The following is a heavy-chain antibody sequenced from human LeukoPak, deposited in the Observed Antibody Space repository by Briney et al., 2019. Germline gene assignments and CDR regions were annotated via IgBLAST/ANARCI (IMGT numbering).Heavy chain of an antibody. J-gene: IGHJ4*02. CDR1: GGSISSSSYY. CDR3: ARDQYYYDSSGYYRFDY. Sequence: SETLSLTCTVSGGSISSSSYYWGWIRQPPGKGLEWIGSIYYSGSTYYNPSLKSRVTISVDTSKNQFSLKLSSVTAADTAVYYCARDQYYYDSSGYYRFDYWGQGTLVTVSS. V-gene: IGHV4-39*07. D-gene: IGHD3-22*01. CDR2: IYYSGST.